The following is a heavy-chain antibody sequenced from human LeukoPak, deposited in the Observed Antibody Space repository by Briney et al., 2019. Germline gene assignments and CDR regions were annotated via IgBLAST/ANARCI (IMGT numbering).Heavy chain of an antibody. CDR2: ISGSGGST. Sequence: GGSLRLSCAASGFTFSSYAMSWVRQAPGKGLEWVSAISGSGGSTYYADSVKGRFTISRDNSKNTLYLQMNSLRAEDTAVYYCAREGYDFWSGYYPYFDYWGQGTLVTVSS. J-gene: IGHJ4*02. CDR1: GFTFSSYA. CDR3: AREGYDFWSGYYPYFDY. D-gene: IGHD3-3*01. V-gene: IGHV3-23*01.